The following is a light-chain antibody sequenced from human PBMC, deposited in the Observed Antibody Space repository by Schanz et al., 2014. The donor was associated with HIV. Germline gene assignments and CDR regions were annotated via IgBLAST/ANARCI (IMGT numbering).Light chain of an antibody. CDR2: DVN. J-gene: IGLJ1*01. Sequence: QSALTQPASVSGSPGQSITISCTGTSSDVGVYNYVSWYQQHPGKAPKLMIYDVNNRPSGVSNRFSGSKSGNTASLTISGLQAEDEPDYYCSSYTSSSTYVFRPGTNLPLL. CDR3: SSYTSSSTYV. V-gene: IGLV2-14*03. CDR1: SSDVGVYNY.